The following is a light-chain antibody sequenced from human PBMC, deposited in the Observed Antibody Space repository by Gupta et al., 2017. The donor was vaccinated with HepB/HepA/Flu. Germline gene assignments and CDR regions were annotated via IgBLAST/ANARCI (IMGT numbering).Light chain of an antibody. CDR3: QQRYSTPWT. CDR1: QSISSY. J-gene: IGKJ1*01. V-gene: IGKV1-39*01. CDR2: AAS. Sequence: DIQMTQSPSSLSASVGDRVTITCRASQSISSYLNWYQQKPGKAPKLLIYAASSFQSGVPSRFSGRGSGTDFTLTISRLQPEDFATYFCQQRYSTPWTFGQGTKVEIK.